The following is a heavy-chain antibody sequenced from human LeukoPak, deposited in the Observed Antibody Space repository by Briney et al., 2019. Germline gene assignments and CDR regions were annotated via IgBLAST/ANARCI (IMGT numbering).Heavy chain of an antibody. J-gene: IGHJ4*02. CDR1: GFTFSSYA. CDR2: ISGSGSST. V-gene: IGHV3-23*01. CDR3: TKDQYYYDSSDYYIFDF. Sequence: GGSLRLSCAASGFTFSSYAMSWVRQAPGKGLEWVSVISGSGSSTYYADSVKGRLAISRDNSKNTLYLQMNSLRAEDTAVYYCTKDQYYYDSSDYYIFDFWGQGTLVTVSS. D-gene: IGHD3-22*01.